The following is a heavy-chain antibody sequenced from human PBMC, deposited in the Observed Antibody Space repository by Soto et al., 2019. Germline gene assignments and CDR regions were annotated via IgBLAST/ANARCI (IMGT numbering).Heavy chain of an antibody. CDR2: IANDGGDK. CDR3: AKDLKVAAAGYFFDH. CDR1: GFIFSNYG. V-gene: IGHV3-30*18. J-gene: IGHJ4*02. D-gene: IGHD6-13*01. Sequence: GGSLRLSCAASGFIFSNYGMHWVRQAPGKGLEWVSVIANDGGDKKYANSVKGRFTISRENAKNTMYLQMNSLRAEDTAVYYCAKDLKVAAAGYFFDHWGQGTMVTVYS.